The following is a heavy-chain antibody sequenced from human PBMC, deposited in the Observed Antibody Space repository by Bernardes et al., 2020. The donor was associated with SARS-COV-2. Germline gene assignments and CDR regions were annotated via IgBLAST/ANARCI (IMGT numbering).Heavy chain of an antibody. D-gene: IGHD3-3*01. J-gene: IGHJ4*02. V-gene: IGHV4-61*01. Sequence: SETLSLTCTVSGGSVSSGSYYWSWIRQPPGKGLEWIGYIYYSGSTNYNPSLKSRVTISVDTSKNQFSLKLSSVTAADTAVYYCARGFFGITIFGVVDRYLDHSGQGTLVTVSS. CDR1: GGSVSSGSYY. CDR2: IYYSGST. CDR3: ARGFFGITIFGVVDRYLDH.